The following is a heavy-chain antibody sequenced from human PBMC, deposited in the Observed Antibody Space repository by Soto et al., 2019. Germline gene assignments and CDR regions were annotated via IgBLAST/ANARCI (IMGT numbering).Heavy chain of an antibody. J-gene: IGHJ6*02. D-gene: IGHD2-15*01. V-gene: IGHV1-46*01. Sequence: ASVKVSCRASGYTFTSYYMHWVRQAPGQGLEWMGIINPSGGSTSYAQKFQGRVTMTRDTSTSTVYMELSSLRSEDTAVYYCAGIGYCSGGSCYGYGMDVWGQGTTVTVSS. CDR2: INPSGGST. CDR1: GYTFTSYY. CDR3: AGIGYCSGGSCYGYGMDV.